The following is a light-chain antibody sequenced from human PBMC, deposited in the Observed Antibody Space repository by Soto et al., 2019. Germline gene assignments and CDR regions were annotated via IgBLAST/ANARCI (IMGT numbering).Light chain of an antibody. J-gene: IGKJ4*01. CDR1: QSVQSN. Sequence: EIVLTQSPATLSVSPGERDTLSCRASQSVQSNLAWYQQKPGQAPRLLIYDASTRATGIPARFSGSGSGTEFTLTISSLQSEDFAVYYCQQYNNWLTFGGGTKVDIK. V-gene: IGKV3-15*01. CDR2: DAS. CDR3: QQYNNWLT.